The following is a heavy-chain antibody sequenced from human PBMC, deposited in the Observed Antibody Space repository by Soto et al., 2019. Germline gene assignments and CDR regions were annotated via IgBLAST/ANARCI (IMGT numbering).Heavy chain of an antibody. V-gene: IGHV4-39*01. CDR1: GGSFSSSSYY. CDR2: IYYSGST. D-gene: IGHD3-10*01. Sequence: SETLSLTCTVSGGSFSSSSYYWGWIRQPPGKRLEWIGSIYYSGSTYYNPSLKSRVTIPVDTSKNQFSLKLISVTAADTAVYYCARHWITMVRGVCHFDYWGQGTLVTVSS. CDR3: ARHWITMVRGVCHFDY. J-gene: IGHJ4*02.